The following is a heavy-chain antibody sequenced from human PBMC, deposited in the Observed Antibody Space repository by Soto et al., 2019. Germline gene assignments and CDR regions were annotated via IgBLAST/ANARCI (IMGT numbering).Heavy chain of an antibody. CDR2: IDHSGYT. Sequence: LSLTCAVYGGSFSGYYWNWIRQPPGKGLEWIGEIDHSGYTNYNPSLKSRVTISVDTSKNQFSLRLTSVTAADTAVYYCARVRDWFDPWGQGTLVTV. CDR3: ARVRDWFDP. CDR1: GGSFSGYY. J-gene: IGHJ5*02. D-gene: IGHD3-3*01. V-gene: IGHV4-34*01.